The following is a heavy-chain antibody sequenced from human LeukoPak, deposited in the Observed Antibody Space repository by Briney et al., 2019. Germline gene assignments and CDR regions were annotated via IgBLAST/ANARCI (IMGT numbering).Heavy chain of an antibody. CDR3: ACQWELLSEVYYFDY. V-gene: IGHV4-39*01. CDR1: GGSISSSSYY. J-gene: IGHJ4*02. D-gene: IGHD1-26*01. Sequence: SETLSLTCTVSGGSISSSSYYWGWIRQPPGKGLEWIGSIYYSGSTYYNPSLKSRVAISVDTSKNQFSLKLSSVTAADTAVYYCACQWELLSEVYYFDYWGQGTLVTVSS. CDR2: IYYSGST.